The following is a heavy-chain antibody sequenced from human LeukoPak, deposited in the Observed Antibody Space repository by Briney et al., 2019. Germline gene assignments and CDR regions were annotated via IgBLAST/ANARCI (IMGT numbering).Heavy chain of an antibody. V-gene: IGHV3-13*01. CDR3: ARDMKRSRARWENLGFDP. Sequence: GGSLRLSCAASGFTFSRYDMHWVRQATGKGLEWVSPIGTAGDTSYPGSVKGRFTISRENAKNSLYLQMNSLRAGDTAVYYCARDMKRSRARWENLGFDPWGLGTLVTVSS. CDR1: GFTFSRYD. D-gene: IGHD1-26*01. J-gene: IGHJ5*02. CDR2: IGTAGDT.